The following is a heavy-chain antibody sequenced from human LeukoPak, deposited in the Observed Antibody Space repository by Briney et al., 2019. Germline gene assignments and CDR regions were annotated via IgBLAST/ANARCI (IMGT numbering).Heavy chain of an antibody. CDR2: IYYSGST. V-gene: IGHV4-39*07. D-gene: IGHD2-2*01. CDR1: GGSISSSSYY. Sequence: SETLSLTCTVSGGSISSSSYYWGWIRQPPGKGLEWTGSIYYSGSTYYNPSLKSRVTISVDTSKNQFSLKLSSVTAADTAVYYCARFDYIVVVPAAPFDYWGQGTLVTVSS. CDR3: ARFDYIVVVPAAPFDY. J-gene: IGHJ4*02.